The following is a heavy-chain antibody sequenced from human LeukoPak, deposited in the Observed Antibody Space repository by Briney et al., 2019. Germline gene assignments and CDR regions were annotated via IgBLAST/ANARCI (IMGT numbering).Heavy chain of an antibody. V-gene: IGHV3-23*01. CDR2: ISGSGGST. Sequence: GGSLRLSCAASGSTFSSYAMSWVRQAPGKGLEWVSAISGSGGSTYYADSVKGRFTISRDNSKNTLYLQMNSLRAEDTAVYYCAKSLGITMIVVVITHFDYWGQGTLVTVSS. CDR3: AKSLGITMIVVVITHFDY. D-gene: IGHD3-22*01. J-gene: IGHJ4*02. CDR1: GSTFSSYA.